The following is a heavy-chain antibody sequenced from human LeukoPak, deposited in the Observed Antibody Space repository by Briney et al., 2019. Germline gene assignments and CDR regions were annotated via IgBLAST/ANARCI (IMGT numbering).Heavy chain of an antibody. D-gene: IGHD2-8*01. J-gene: IGHJ6*02. Sequence: GGSLRLSCAASGFTFSSYGMHWVRQAPGKGLEWVAVIWFDGTNKYSADSLQGRFAISRDNSKNTLYLHMNSLRAEDTAVYYCARGRFCTNGVCYDSSFCGLDVWGQGTTVTVAS. CDR2: IWFDGTNK. V-gene: IGHV3-33*01. CDR3: ARGRFCTNGVCYDSSFCGLDV. CDR1: GFTFSSYG.